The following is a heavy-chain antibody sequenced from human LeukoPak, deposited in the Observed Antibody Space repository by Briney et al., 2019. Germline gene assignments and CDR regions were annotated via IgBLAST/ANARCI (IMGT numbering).Heavy chain of an antibody. CDR3: ARRSDPGDFDY. Sequence: SETLSLTRAVYGGSFSGYYWSWIRQPPGKGLEWIGEINHSGSTNYNPSLKSRVTISVDTSKNQFSLKLSSVTAADTAVYYCARRSDPGDFDYWGQGTLVTVSS. CDR1: GGSFSGYY. CDR2: INHSGST. J-gene: IGHJ4*02. D-gene: IGHD2-21*02. V-gene: IGHV4-34*01.